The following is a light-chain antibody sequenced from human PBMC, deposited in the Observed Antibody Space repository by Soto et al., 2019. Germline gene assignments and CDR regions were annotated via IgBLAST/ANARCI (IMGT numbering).Light chain of an antibody. J-gene: IGLJ1*01. CDR2: TNS. CDR1: NSNIGAGYD. CDR3: QSYDSRLSAYV. Sequence: QCALTQPPSVSGAPGQRVTISCTGSNSNIGAGYDVHWYLRLPGTAPKLLVYTNSNRPSGVPDRFSGSKSGTSASLAITGLQAEDEADYYCQSYDSRLSAYVFGTGTKVTVL. V-gene: IGLV1-40*01.